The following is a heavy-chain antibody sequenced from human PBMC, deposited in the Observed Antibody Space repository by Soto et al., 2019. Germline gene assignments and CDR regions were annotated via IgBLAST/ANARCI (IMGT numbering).Heavy chain of an antibody. V-gene: IGHV3-74*01. D-gene: IGHD1-1*01. CDR3: ARIGTGYYYMDV. J-gene: IGHJ6*03. CDR2: INSDGSRT. Sequence: EVQLVESGGGLVQPGGSLRLSCAASGFTFSSYWMHWVRQAPGEGLIWVSRINSDGSRTTYADSVKGRFTNSRDNAKNTVYLQMNSLSAEDTAVYYCARIGTGYYYMDVWGKGTTVTVSS. CDR1: GFTFSSYW.